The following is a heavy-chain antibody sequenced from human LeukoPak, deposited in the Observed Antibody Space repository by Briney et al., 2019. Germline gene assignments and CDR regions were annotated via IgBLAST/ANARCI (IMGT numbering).Heavy chain of an antibody. CDR3: ARGYIVVVPAALFDP. V-gene: IGHV3-23*01. J-gene: IGHJ5*02. CDR2: ISGSGGST. D-gene: IGHD2-2*01. CDR1: GFTFSSYA. Sequence: PGGSLRLSCAASGFTFSSYAMSWVRQAPGKGLEWVSAISGSGGSTYYADSVKGRFTISRDNSKNTLYLQMNSLRAEDTAVYYCARGYIVVVPAALFDPWGQGTLVTISS.